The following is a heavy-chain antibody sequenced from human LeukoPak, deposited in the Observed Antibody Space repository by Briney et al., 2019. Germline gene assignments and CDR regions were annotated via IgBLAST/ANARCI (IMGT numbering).Heavy chain of an antibody. Sequence: PGGSLRLSCAASGFTFSSYSMNWVRQAPGKGLEWVSYISSSSSTIYYADSVKGRFTISRDNAKNSLYLQMNSLRAEDTAVYYCARDRGGLFGTFNYWGQGTLVTVSS. CDR3: ARDRGGLFGTFNY. D-gene: IGHD3-10*02. J-gene: IGHJ4*02. CDR1: GFTFSSYS. V-gene: IGHV3-48*01. CDR2: ISSSSSTI.